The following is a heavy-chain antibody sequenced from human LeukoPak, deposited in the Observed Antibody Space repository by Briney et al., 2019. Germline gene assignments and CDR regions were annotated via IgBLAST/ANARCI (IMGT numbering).Heavy chain of an antibody. J-gene: IGHJ4*02. CDR1: GSPISSSSYY. CDR2: IYYSGNT. V-gene: IGHV4-39*01. Sequence: SETLSLTCSVSGSPISSSSYYWSWIRQPPGKGPEWIGSIYYSGNTYYNPSLMSRVTMSVGTSKNQFSLKLSSVTAADTAVYYCARPNSGAYWGYFDYWGQGTLVTVSS. D-gene: IGHD1-26*01. CDR3: ARPNSGAYWGYFDY.